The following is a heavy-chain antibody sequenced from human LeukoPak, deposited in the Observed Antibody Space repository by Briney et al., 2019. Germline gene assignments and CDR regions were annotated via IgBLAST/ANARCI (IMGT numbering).Heavy chain of an antibody. V-gene: IGHV3-9*01. CDR1: GFTFDDYA. D-gene: IGHD1-26*01. J-gene: IGHJ4*02. CDR3: AKDAVGSTYYFDY. CDR2: ISWNSGSI. Sequence: SLRLSCAASGFTFDDYAMHWVRQAPGKGLEWVSGISWNSGSIGYADSVKGRFTISRDNAKNSLYLQMNSLRAEDTALYYCAKDAVGSTYYFDYWGQGTLVTVSS.